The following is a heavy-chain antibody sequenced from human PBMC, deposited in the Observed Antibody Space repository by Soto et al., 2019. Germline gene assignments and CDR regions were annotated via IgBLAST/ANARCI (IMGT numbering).Heavy chain of an antibody. CDR1: GYTFTSYH. J-gene: IGHJ4*02. V-gene: IGHV1-18*01. CDR2: ISAYNGNT. CDR3: ARDSPPPRE. Sequence: QVQLVQSGAEVKKPGASVKVSCKASGYTFTSYHITWVRQAPGQGLEWMGWISAYNGNTNYAQKLQGRVTMTPDTSTSTAYMELRSLSAEDTAVYYCARDSPPPREWGQGTLVSVSS.